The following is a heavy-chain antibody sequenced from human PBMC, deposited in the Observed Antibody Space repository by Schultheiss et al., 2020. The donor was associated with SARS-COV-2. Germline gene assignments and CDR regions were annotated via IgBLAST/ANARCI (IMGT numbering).Heavy chain of an antibody. CDR2: IDWGDDK. J-gene: IGHJ3*02. V-gene: IGHV2-70*01. CDR3: ARMDVYDSSGRGAFDN. CDR1: GFSLSTSGMC. D-gene: IGHD3-22*01. Sequence: SGPTLVKPTPTLTLTCTFSGFSLSTSGMCVSWIRQPPGKALEWLALIDWGDDKYYSTSLKTRLTISKDTSKNQLVLTMTNMDPVDTATYYCARMDVYDSSGRGAFDNWGEGTMVTVAS.